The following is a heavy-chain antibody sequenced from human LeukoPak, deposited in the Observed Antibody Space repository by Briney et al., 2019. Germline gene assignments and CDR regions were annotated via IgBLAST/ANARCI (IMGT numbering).Heavy chain of an antibody. D-gene: IGHD1-26*01. CDR2: VNADGGNT. CDR3: TKRVKYGGTWDHFAD. V-gene: IGHV3-23*01. CDR1: GSTFDNYR. Sequence: GGSLRLSCAASGSTFDNYRMSWVRQAPGKGLEWVSTVNADGGNTYYADSVKGRFTISRDNSKSTLILQMNSLRVEDTALYYCTKRVKYGGTWDHFADWGQGTLVTVSS. J-gene: IGHJ4*02.